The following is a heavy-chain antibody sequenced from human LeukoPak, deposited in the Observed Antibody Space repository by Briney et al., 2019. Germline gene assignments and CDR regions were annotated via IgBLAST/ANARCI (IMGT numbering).Heavy chain of an antibody. J-gene: IGHJ4*02. D-gene: IGHD6-13*01. CDR1: GFTFSSYF. CDR2: INTDGSST. Sequence: GGSLRLSCGASGFTFSSYFMHWVRQDPGKGLMWVSRINTDGSSTNYADSVKGRFTISRDNAKNTVILQMNSLRAEDTAVYYCVREFRIVEAGPFDYWGQGILVTVSS. V-gene: IGHV3-74*01. CDR3: VREFRIVEAGPFDY.